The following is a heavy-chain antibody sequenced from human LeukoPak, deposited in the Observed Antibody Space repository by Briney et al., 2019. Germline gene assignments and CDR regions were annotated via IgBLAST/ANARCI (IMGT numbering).Heavy chain of an antibody. Sequence: SETLSLTCAVYGGSFSGYYWSWIRQPPGKGLEWIGEINHGGSTNYNPSLKSRVTISVDTSKNQFSLKLSSVTAADTAVYYCARAPSYYYGSGSYFYYYGMDVWGQGTTVTVSS. CDR3: ARAPSYYYGSGSYFYYYGMDV. CDR2: INHGGST. J-gene: IGHJ6*02. V-gene: IGHV4-34*01. D-gene: IGHD3-10*01. CDR1: GGSFSGYY.